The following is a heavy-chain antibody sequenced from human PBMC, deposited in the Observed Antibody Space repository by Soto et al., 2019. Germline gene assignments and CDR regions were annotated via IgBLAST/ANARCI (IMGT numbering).Heavy chain of an antibody. D-gene: IGHD3-22*01. CDR1: GGSFSSYY. V-gene: IGHV4-39*01. CDR3: ARLGGYYQAFDS. Sequence: PSETLSLTCAVYGGSFSSYYWGWIRQPPGKGLEWIGSIYYSGSTYYNPSLKSRVTISVDTSKNQFSLKLDSVTAADTAVYYCARLGGYYQAFDSWGQGTLVTV. CDR2: IYYSGST. J-gene: IGHJ4*02.